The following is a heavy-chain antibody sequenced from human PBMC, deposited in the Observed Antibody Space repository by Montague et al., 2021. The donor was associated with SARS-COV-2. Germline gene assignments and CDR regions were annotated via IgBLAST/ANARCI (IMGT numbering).Heavy chain of an antibody. Sequence: SLRLSCAASGFSVTNNYMSWVRQAPGKGLEWVSDFYNDGGTYYANSVKGRFIISRDNSRNRLFLQMKSLRAEDTAVYYCARARGGTGYSRNYFDYWGQGTLVTVSS. V-gene: IGHV3-53*01. D-gene: IGHD3-22*01. CDR1: GFSVTNNY. CDR3: ARARGGTGYSRNYFDY. CDR2: FYNDGGT. J-gene: IGHJ4*02.